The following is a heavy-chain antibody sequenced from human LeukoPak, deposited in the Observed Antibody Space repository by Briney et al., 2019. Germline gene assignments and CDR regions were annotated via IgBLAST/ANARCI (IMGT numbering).Heavy chain of an antibody. V-gene: IGHV3-7*01. Sequence: GESLRLSCAASGFTFSNYWMTWVRQAPGKGLEWVANMNQDGSGKYYVDSVKGRFAISRDNAKNSLYLQMNNLRVEDTAVYYCARDNDRKDDSWGQGTLVTVSS. CDR2: MNQDGSGK. CDR3: ARDNDRKDDS. CDR1: GFTFSNYW. J-gene: IGHJ5*02. D-gene: IGHD3-16*01.